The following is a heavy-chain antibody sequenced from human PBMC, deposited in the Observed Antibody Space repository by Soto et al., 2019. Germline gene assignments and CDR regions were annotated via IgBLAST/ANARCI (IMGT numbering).Heavy chain of an antibody. CDR2: MNPNSGNT. J-gene: IGHJ6*02. CDR3: ARELAAAGPQQPYYAYGMDV. Sequence: QVQLVQSGAEVKKPGASVKVSCKASGYTFTSYDINWVRQATGQGLEWMGWMNPNSGNTGYAQKFQGRVTMTRNTSISTDQMALSTLGSEDTAVYYCARELAAAGPQQPYYAYGMDVWGQGTTVTVSS. CDR1: GYTFTSYD. D-gene: IGHD6-13*01. V-gene: IGHV1-8*01.